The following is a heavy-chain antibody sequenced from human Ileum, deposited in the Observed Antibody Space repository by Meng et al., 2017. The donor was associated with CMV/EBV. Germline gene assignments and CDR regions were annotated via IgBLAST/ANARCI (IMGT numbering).Heavy chain of an antibody. CDR3: ANGYYFDY. V-gene: IGHV4-34*01. J-gene: IGHJ4*02. CDR2: INHSGST. Sequence: GSLRLSCAVYGGSFSGYYWSWIRQPPGKGLEWIGEINHSGSTNYNPSLKSRVTIPVDTSKNQFSLKLSSVTAADTAVYYCANGYYFDYWGQGTLVTVSS. CDR1: GGSFSGYY.